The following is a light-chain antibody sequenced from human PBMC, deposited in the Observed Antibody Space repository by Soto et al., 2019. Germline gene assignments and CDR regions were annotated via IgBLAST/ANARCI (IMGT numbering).Light chain of an antibody. CDR2: AAS. CDR1: QSISSY. CDR3: QQSYSTPMYT. V-gene: IGKV1-39*01. Sequence: DIQMTQSPSSLSASVGDRVTITCRTSQSISSYLNWYQQKPGKAPKLLIYAASSLQSGVPSRFSGGGSGTDFTLTFSSLQPEDFATYDCQQSYSTPMYTFGQGTKLEIK. J-gene: IGKJ2*01.